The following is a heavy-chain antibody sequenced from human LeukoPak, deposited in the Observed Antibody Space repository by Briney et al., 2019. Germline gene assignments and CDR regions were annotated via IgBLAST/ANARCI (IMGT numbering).Heavy chain of an antibody. J-gene: IGHJ5*02. Sequence: SETLSLTCTVTGASVKSGSFYWSWIRQPAGKGLEWIGRVFTTGSTTYNPSLQGRVSITIDTSKNQFSLMLRSVTAADTAIYYCARDYPFFYEGGNWFDPWGPGAQVTVSS. CDR3: ARDYPFFYEGGNWFDP. V-gene: IGHV4-61*02. D-gene: IGHD2/OR15-2a*01. CDR2: VFTTGST. CDR1: GASVKSGSFY.